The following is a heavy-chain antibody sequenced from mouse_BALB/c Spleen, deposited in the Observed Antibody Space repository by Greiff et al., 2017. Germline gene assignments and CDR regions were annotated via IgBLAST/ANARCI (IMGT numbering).Heavy chain of an antibody. CDR1: GYTFTDYN. D-gene: IGHD1-1*01. CDR2: INPNNGGT. Sequence: EVKLQESGPELVKPGASVKIPCKASGYTFTDYNMDWVKQSHGKSLEWIGDINPNNGGTIYNQKFKGKATLTVDKSSSTAYMELRSLTSEDTAVYYCARDYCGSSYFAYWGQGTLVTVSA. CDR3: ARDYCGSSYFAY. J-gene: IGHJ3*01. V-gene: IGHV1-18*01.